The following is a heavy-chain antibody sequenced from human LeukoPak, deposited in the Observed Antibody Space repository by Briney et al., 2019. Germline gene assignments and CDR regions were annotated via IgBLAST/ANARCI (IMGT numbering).Heavy chain of an antibody. D-gene: IGHD3-22*01. CDR2: ITSDGTDT. CDR1: GFTLSTSW. CDR3: ARAAGSGYYYGGYFQH. V-gene: IGHV3-74*01. Sequence: GGSLRLSCEASGFTLSTSWMHWVRQAPGKGLVWVSRITSDGTDTKYADSVKGRFTISRDNAKNSLYLQMNSLRAEDTAVYYCARAAGSGYYYGGYFQHWGQGTLVTVSS. J-gene: IGHJ1*01.